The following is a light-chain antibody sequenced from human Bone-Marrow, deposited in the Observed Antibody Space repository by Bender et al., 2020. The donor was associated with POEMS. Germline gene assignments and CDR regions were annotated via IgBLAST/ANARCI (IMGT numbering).Light chain of an antibody. CDR3: SSYERGGWV. J-gene: IGLJ3*02. CDR2: EGT. Sequence: QSALTQPASVSGSPGQSITISCTGTSSDVGSYNLVSWYQQHPGKAPKLMIYEGTKRPSGVSNRFSGSKSGYTPSLTISGLQAEDEADYYCSSYERGGWVFGGGTKVTVL. CDR1: SSDVGSYNL. V-gene: IGLV2-23*01.